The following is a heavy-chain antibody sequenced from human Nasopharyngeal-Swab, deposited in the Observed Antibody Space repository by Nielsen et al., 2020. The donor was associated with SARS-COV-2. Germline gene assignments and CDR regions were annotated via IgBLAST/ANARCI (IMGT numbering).Heavy chain of an antibody. D-gene: IGHD3-3*01. CDR1: GYTFDTFR. Sequence: SDPVSRLCPGYTFDTFRLRYMRQVARQALEGMVWITVYDGNTKYGQKFQDRVTMTMDTSTSTAYMELRSLRSDDTAVYYCARDRKVVLSGSSPDYWGQGTLVSVSS. CDR3: ARDRKVVLSGSSPDY. CDR2: ITVYDGNT. J-gene: IGHJ4*02. V-gene: IGHV1-18*01.